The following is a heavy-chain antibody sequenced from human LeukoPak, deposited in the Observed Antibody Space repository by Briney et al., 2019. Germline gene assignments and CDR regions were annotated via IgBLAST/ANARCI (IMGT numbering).Heavy chain of an antibody. CDR1: GFAISDYS. V-gene: IGHV3-48*01. CDR3: ARNFYCGGHCAISYFDY. D-gene: IGHD2-21*02. CDR2: ISSSSNKV. J-gene: IGHJ4*02. Sequence: AGGSLRLSCAASGFAISDYSMNWVRQVPGKGLEWVSYISSSSNKVYYADSVKGRFTISRDNAKNSLFLQMNSLRADDTAVYYCARNFYCGGHCAISYFDYWGQGTLVTVSS.